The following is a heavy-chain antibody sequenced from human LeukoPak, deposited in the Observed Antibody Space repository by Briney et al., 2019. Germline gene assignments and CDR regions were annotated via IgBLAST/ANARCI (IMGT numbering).Heavy chain of an antibody. CDR3: ARHPYSSSWYLDY. Sequence: KVSCKASGYSFTSYWIGWVRQMPGKGLEWMGIIYPGDSDTRYSPSFQGQVTISADKSISTAYLQWSSLKASDTAMYYCARHPYSSSWYLDYWGQGTPVTVSS. CDR1: GYSFTSYW. D-gene: IGHD6-13*01. J-gene: IGHJ4*02. CDR2: IYPGDSDT. V-gene: IGHV5-51*01.